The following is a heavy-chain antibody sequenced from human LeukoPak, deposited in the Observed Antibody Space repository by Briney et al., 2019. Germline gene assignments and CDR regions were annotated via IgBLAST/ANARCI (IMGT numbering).Heavy chain of an antibody. Sequence: SETLSLTCTVSGGSISSYYWSWIRQPPGKGLEWIGYIYYSGSTKYNPSLKSRVTISVDTSKNQFSLRLSSMTAADTAVYYCARVTGYMIEDYFDYWGQGTLVTVSS. D-gene: IGHD3-22*01. J-gene: IGHJ4*02. V-gene: IGHV4-59*01. CDR3: ARVTGYMIEDYFDY. CDR1: GGSISSYY. CDR2: IYYSGST.